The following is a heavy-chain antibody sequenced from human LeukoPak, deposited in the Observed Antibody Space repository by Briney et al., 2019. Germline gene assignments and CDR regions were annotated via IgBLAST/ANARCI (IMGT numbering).Heavy chain of an antibody. Sequence: GGSLRLSCAASGFTYSSYSMNWLRQAPGKGLEWVSYISSSSSTIYYADSVKGRFTISRDNAKNSLYLQMNSLRAEDTAVYYCARDRGCGYWGQGTLVTVSS. D-gene: IGHD2-15*01. J-gene: IGHJ4*02. V-gene: IGHV3-48*01. CDR2: ISSSSSTI. CDR1: GFTYSSYS. CDR3: ARDRGCGY.